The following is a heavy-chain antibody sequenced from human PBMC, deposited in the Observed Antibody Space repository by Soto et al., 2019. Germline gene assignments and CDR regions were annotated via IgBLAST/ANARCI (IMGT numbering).Heavy chain of an antibody. CDR2: INHSGST. CDR1: GGSFSGYY. J-gene: IGHJ4*02. CDR3: ARDYSSGYYHQFDY. D-gene: IGHD3-22*01. V-gene: IGHV4-34*01. Sequence: SETLSLTCAVYGGSFSGYYWSWIRQPPGKGLEWIGEINHSGSTNYNPSLKSRVTISVDTSKNQFSLKLSSVTAADTAVYYCARDYSSGYYHQFDYWGQGTLVTVSS.